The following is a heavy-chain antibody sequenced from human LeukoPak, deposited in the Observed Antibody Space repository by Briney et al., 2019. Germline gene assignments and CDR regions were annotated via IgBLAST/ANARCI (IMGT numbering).Heavy chain of an antibody. CDR1: GFSVGGYA. CDR3: ARSDRGDYNFDY. V-gene: IGHV3-30*04. Sequence: GGSLRLSCEVSGFSVGGYALHWVRQAPGKGLEWVAVISFDGSQKYYADSVKGRFTISRDTFKNTLFLQMDSLSGEDTGFYYCARSDRGDYNFDYWGRGTLVTVSS. D-gene: IGHD4-17*01. CDR2: ISFDGSQK. J-gene: IGHJ4*02.